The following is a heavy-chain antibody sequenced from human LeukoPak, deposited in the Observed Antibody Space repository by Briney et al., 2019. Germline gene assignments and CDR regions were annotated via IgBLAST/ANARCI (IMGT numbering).Heavy chain of an antibody. CDR1: GGSISSSSYY. CDR3: ARPPITMMDGAFDI. D-gene: IGHD3-22*01. J-gene: IGHJ3*02. CDR2: IYYSGST. Sequence: SETLSLTCTVSGGSISSSSYYWGWIRQPPGKGLEWIGSIYYSGSTYYNPSLKSRVTISVDTSKNQFSLKLSSVAAADTAVYYCARPPITMMDGAFDIWGQGTMVTVSS. V-gene: IGHV4-39*01.